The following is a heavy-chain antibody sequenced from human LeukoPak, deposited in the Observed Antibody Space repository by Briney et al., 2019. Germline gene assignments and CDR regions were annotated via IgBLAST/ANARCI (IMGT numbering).Heavy chain of an antibody. J-gene: IGHJ4*02. Sequence: GGSLRLSCAASGFTFSSYWMHWVRQAPGKGLVWVSRINTDGSSTSYADSVKGRFTISRDNAKNTLYLQMNSLRAEDTAVYYCARGRWELHPFDYWGQGTLVTVSS. D-gene: IGHD1-26*01. V-gene: IGHV3-74*01. CDR3: ARGRWELHPFDY. CDR2: INTDGSST. CDR1: GFTFSSYW.